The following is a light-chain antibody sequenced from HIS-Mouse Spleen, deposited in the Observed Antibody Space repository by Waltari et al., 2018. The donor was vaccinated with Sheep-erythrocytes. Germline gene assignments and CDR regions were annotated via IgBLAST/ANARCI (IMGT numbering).Light chain of an antibody. J-gene: IGLJ1*01. V-gene: IGLV2-11*01. CDR1: SSDVGGYNY. CDR2: DVS. CDR3: CSYAGSYNHV. Sequence: QSALTQPRSVSGSPGQSVTISCTGTSSDVGGYNYVSWYQQHPGQAPKLMIYDVSKRPSGVPDRFSGSKSCNTASLTISGLQAEDEADYYCCSYAGSYNHVFATGTKVTVL.